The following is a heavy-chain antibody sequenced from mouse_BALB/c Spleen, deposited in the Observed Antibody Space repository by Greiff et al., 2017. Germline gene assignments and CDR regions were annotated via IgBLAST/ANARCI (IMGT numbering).Heavy chain of an antibody. CDR2: IDPANGNT. J-gene: IGHJ4*01. CDR1: GFNIKDTY. Sequence: EVQVVESGAELVKPGASVKLSCTASGFNIKDTYMHWVKQRPEQGLEWIGRIDPANGNTKYDPKFQGKATITADTSSNTAYLQLSSLTSEDTAVYYCAKGGYGNAYAMDYWGQGTSVTVAS. D-gene: IGHD2-1*01. CDR3: AKGGYGNAYAMDY. V-gene: IGHV14-3*02.